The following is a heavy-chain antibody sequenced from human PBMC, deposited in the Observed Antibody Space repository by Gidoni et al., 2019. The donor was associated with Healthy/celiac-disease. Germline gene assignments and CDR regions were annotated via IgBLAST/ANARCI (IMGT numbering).Heavy chain of an antibody. V-gene: IGHV4-34*01. J-gene: IGHJ4*02. CDR1: GGSFSGYY. CDR2: INHSGST. CDR3: ARGLRRGRVPFDY. Sequence: QVQLQQWGAGLLKPSETLSLTCAVYGGSFSGYYWSWIRQPPGKGLEWIGEINHSGSTNYNPSLKGRVTISVDTSKNQFSLKLSSVTAADTAVYYCARGLRRGRVPFDYWGQGTLVTVSS. D-gene: IGHD4-17*01.